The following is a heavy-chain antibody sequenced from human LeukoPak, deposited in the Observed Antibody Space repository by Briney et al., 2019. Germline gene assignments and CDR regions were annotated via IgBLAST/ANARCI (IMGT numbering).Heavy chain of an antibody. J-gene: IGHJ5*02. V-gene: IGHV4-30-4*01. CDR3: ARDFVVAPNWFDP. CDR2: IYYSGST. Sequence: SQTLSLTCTVSGGSISSDDYYWSWIRQPPGKGLEWVGCIYYSGSTHYNPSLKSRVTISVDTSKNQFSLKLTSVTAADTAVYYCARDFVVAPNWFDPWGQGTLVTVSS. CDR1: GGSISSDDYY. D-gene: IGHD2-15*01.